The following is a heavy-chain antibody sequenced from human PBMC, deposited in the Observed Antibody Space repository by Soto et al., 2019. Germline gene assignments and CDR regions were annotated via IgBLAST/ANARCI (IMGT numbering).Heavy chain of an antibody. CDR3: ATPDTDYYDSSGYYTFDS. J-gene: IGHJ4*02. V-gene: IGHV3-23*01. Sequence: GGSLRLSCAACGFTFSSYAMSWVRQAPGKGLEWVSAISGSGGSTYYADSVKGRFTISRDNSKNTLYLQMNSLRAEDTAVYYCATPDTDYYDSSGYYTFDSWGQGALVTVSS. CDR2: ISGSGGST. CDR1: GFTFSSYA. D-gene: IGHD3-22*01.